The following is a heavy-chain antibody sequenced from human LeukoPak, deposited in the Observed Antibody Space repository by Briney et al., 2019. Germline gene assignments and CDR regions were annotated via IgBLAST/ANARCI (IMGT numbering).Heavy chain of an antibody. CDR3: ARGAGYCTNGVCYTYWFDP. Sequence: SETLSLTCGVYGGSFSGYYWSWIRQHPGKGLEWIGYIYYSGSTYYNPSLKSRVTISVDTSKNQFSLKLSSVTAADTAVYYCARGAGYCTNGVCYTYWFDPWGQGTLVTVSS. V-gene: IGHV4-31*11. CDR1: GGSFSGYY. D-gene: IGHD2-8*01. CDR2: IYYSGST. J-gene: IGHJ5*02.